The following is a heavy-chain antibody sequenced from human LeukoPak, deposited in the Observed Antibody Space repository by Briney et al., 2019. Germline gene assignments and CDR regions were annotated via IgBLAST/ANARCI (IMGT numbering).Heavy chain of an antibody. CDR3: ARHHDCSSSSCYSSYFDY. CDR1: GGSISSYY. D-gene: IGHD2-2*01. J-gene: IGHJ4*02. Sequence: SETLSLTRTVSGGSISSYYWSWIRQPPGKGLEWIGYIYYSGSTNYNPSLKSRVTISVDTSKNQFSLKLSSVTAADTAVYYCARHHDCSSSSCYSSYFDYWGQGTLVTVSS. CDR2: IYYSGST. V-gene: IGHV4-59*08.